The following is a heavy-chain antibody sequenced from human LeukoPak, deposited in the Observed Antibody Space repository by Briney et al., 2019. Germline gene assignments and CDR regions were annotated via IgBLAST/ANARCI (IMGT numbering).Heavy chain of an antibody. CDR2: SDPEDVKT. J-gene: IGHJ4*02. V-gene: IGHV1-24*01. Sequence: GASVKVSCKISGYSLTELAIHWVRQAPGKGLEWMGGSDPEDVKTSFAEKFQGRVTFTEDTSTDTAFMELSRLRSDDTAVYYCATFQAYANSGHLRPYLDYCGQGTLVTGSS. D-gene: IGHD3-22*01. CDR3: ATFQAYANSGHLRPYLDY. CDR1: GYSLTELA.